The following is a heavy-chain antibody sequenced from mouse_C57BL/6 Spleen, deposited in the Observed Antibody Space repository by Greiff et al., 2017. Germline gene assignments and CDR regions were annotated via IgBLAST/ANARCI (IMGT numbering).Heavy chain of an antibody. CDR2: INPSTGGT. V-gene: IGHV1-42*01. J-gene: IGHJ2*01. D-gene: IGHD2-14*01. Sequence: VHVKQSGPELVKPGASVKISCKASGYSFTGYYMNWVKQSPEKSLEWIGEINPSTGGTTYNQKFKAKATLTVDKSSSTAYMQLKSLTSEDSAVYYCARSGTLDYWGQGTTLTVSS. CDR1: GYSFTGYY. CDR3: ARSGTLDY.